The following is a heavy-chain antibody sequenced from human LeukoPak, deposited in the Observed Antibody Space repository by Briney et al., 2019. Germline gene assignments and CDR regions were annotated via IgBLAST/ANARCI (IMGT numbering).Heavy chain of an antibody. J-gene: IGHJ3*02. Sequence: ASVNVSFKASGYPFTVYYMHWVRQAPGQGLEWMGRINPNSGGTNYAQKFQGRVTMTRNTSISTAYMELSRLRSDDTAVYYCARAHPGAFDIWGQGTMVTVSS. CDR3: ARAHPGAFDI. CDR2: INPNSGGT. CDR1: GYPFTVYY. V-gene: IGHV1-2*06.